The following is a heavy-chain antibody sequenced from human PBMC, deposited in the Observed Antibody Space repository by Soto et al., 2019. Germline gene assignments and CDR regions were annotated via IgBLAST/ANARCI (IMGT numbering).Heavy chain of an antibody. V-gene: IGHV4-34*01. D-gene: IGHD6-13*01. Sequence: SETLSLTCAVYGGSFSGYYWSWIRQPPGKGLEWIGEINHSGSTNYNPSLKSRVTISVDTSKNQFSLKLSSVTAADTAVYYCARRRGGIAAAGPEGLTDGMDVWGQGTTVTVSS. J-gene: IGHJ6*02. CDR2: INHSGST. CDR1: GGSFSGYY. CDR3: ARRRGGIAAAGPEGLTDGMDV.